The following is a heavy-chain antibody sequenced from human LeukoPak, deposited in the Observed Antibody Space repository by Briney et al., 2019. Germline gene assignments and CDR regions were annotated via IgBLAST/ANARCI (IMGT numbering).Heavy chain of an antibody. D-gene: IGHD4-11*01. CDR1: GFTDSANY. CDR3: ARGGGDYNLFDY. J-gene: IGHJ4*02. V-gene: IGHV3-66*01. CDR2: IYGGGTT. Sequence: GGSLRLSCAASGFTDSANYMSWVRQAPGKGLEWVSVIYGGGTTYYADSVKGRFIISRDNSKNTLYLQMNSLRAEDTAVYYCARGGGDYNLFDYWGQGTLVTVSS.